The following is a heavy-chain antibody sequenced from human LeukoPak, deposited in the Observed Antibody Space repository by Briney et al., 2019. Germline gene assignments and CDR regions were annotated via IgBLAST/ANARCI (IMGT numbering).Heavy chain of an antibody. Sequence: GGSLRLSCAASGFTFSSYGMHWVRQAPGKGLERVAVISYDGSNKYYADSVKGRFTISRDNSKNTLYLQMNSLRAEDTAVYYCAKDGTQQLVRYYYYGMDVWGQGTTVTVSS. CDR1: GFTFSSYG. D-gene: IGHD6-13*01. V-gene: IGHV3-30*18. CDR3: AKDGTQQLVRYYYYGMDV. J-gene: IGHJ6*02. CDR2: ISYDGSNK.